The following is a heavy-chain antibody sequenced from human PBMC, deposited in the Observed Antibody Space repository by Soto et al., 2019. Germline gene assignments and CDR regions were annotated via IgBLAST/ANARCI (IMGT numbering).Heavy chain of an antibody. D-gene: IGHD3-10*01. CDR3: ARGLLGFGNAFDI. CDR2: IKQDGSEK. V-gene: IGHV3-7*01. Sequence: GGSLRLSCAASGFTVSSYWMSWVRQAPGKGLEWVANIKQDGSEKYYVDSVKGRFTISRENAKNSLYLQMNSLRAEDTSVYYCARGLLGFGNAFDIWGQGTIVTVSS. CDR1: GFTVSSYW. J-gene: IGHJ3*02.